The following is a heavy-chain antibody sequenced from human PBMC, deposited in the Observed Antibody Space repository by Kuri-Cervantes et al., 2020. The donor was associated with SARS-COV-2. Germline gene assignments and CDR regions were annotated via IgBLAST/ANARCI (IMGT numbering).Heavy chain of an antibody. CDR3: ARAYGSGSYYWYYFDY. D-gene: IGHD3-10*01. J-gene: IGHJ4*02. Sequence: SVKVSCKASGGTFSSYAISWVRQAPGQGLEWMGGIIPIFGTANYAQKFQGRVTITADKSTSTAYMGLSSLRSEDTAVYYCARAYGSGSYYWYYFDYWGQGTLVTVSS. V-gene: IGHV1-69*06. CDR1: GGTFSSYA. CDR2: IIPIFGTA.